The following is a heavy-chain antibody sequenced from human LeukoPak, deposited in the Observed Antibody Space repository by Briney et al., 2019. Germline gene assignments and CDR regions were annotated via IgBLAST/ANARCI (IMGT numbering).Heavy chain of an antibody. D-gene: IGHD2-15*01. V-gene: IGHV1-18*04. CDR2: ISAYNGNT. CDR1: GYTFTSYG. CDR3: ARDLSQYCSGGSCYYMVY. Sequence: ASVKVSCKASGYTFTSYGTSWVRQAPGQGLEWMGWISAYNGNTNYAQKLQGRVTMTTDTSTSTAYMELRSLRSDDTAVYYCARDLSQYCSGGSCYYMVYWGQGTLVTVSS. J-gene: IGHJ4*02.